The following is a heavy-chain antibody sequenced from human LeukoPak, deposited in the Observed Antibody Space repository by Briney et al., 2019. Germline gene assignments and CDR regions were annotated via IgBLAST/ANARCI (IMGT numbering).Heavy chain of an antibody. D-gene: IGHD1-26*01. Sequence: GGSLRLSCAASGFTFSSYVIHWVRQAPGKGLEWVAFIRYDRSNKYYADSVKGRFTISRDNSRNTLHLQMNSLRAEDTAVYYCAKEGGSNNYYYYYMDGWGRETTVTVSS. CDR1: GFTFSSYV. CDR3: AKEGGSNNYYYYYMDG. V-gene: IGHV3-30*02. CDR2: IRYDRSNK. J-gene: IGHJ6*03.